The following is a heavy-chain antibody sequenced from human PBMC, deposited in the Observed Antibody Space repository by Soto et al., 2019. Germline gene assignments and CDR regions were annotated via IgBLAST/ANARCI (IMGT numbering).Heavy chain of an antibody. CDR1: GFTFDDYG. D-gene: IGHD6-13*01. V-gene: IGHV3-20*01. J-gene: IGHJ6*03. CDR2: INWNGGST. Sequence: PGGSLRLSCAASGFTFDDYGMSWVRQAPGKGLEWVSGINWNGGSTGYADSVKGRFTISRYNAKNSLYLQMNSLRAEDTALYHCASHSSSWYYYYMDVWGKGTTVTVSS. CDR3: ASHSSSWYYYYMDV.